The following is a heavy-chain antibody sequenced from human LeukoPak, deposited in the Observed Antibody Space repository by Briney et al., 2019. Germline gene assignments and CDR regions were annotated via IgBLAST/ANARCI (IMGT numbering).Heavy chain of an antibody. CDR1: GFTFSSYE. J-gene: IGHJ3*02. CDR2: ISSSGSTI. CDR3: ARWGSSTFGAFDI. Sequence: GGSLRLSCAASGFTFSSYEMNWVRQAPGKGLEWVSYISSSGSTIFYADSVKGRFTISRDNAKNSLYLQMNSLRAEDTAVYYCARWGSSTFGAFDIWGQGTMVTVSS. D-gene: IGHD3-16*01. V-gene: IGHV3-48*03.